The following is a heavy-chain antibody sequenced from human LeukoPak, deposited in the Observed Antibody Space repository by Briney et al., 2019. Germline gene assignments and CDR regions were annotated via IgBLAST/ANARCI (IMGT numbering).Heavy chain of an antibody. V-gene: IGHV3-48*01. CDR3: AKDGGQGADY. CDR2: ISESGTTM. CDR1: GFTFSSYS. Sequence: GGSLRLSCAASGFTFSSYSMNWVRQAPGEGLEWVSYISESGTTMYYADSVKGRFTISRDNSKNTLYLQMNSLRAEDMAVYYCAKDGGQGADYWGQGTLVSVSS. J-gene: IGHJ4*02. D-gene: IGHD3-16*01.